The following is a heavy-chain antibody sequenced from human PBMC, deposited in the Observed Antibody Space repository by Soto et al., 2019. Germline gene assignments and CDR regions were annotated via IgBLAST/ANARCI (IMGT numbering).Heavy chain of an antibody. CDR1: GGTFSSYA. J-gene: IGHJ5*02. D-gene: IGHD2-15*01. CDR3: ARDYGEGYCSGGSCYWSFRFDP. V-gene: IGHV1-69*13. CDR2: IIPIFGTA. Sequence: SVKVSCKASGGTFSSYAISWVRQAPGQGLEWMGGIIPIFGTANYAQKFQGRVTITADESTSTAYMELSSLRSEDTAVYYCARDYGEGYCSGGSCYWSFRFDPWGQGTLVTVSS.